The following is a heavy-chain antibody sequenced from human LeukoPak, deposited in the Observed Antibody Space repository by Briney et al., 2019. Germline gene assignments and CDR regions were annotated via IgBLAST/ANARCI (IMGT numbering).Heavy chain of an antibody. J-gene: IGHJ6*02. CDR3: ARKYYDILTGPGGYYYYGMDV. CDR1: GFTFTSYG. D-gene: IGHD3-9*01. CDR2: ISAYNGNT. Sequence: ASVRVSCKASGFTFTSYGISWVRQAPGQGLEWMGWISAYNGNTNHAQKLQGRVTMTTDTSTSTAYMELRSLRSDDTAVYYCARKYYDILTGPGGYYYYGMDVWSQGTTVTVSS. V-gene: IGHV1-18*01.